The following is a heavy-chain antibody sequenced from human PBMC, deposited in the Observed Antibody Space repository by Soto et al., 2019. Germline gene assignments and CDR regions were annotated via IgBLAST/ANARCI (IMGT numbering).Heavy chain of an antibody. D-gene: IGHD6-19*01. V-gene: IGHV4-39*01. J-gene: IGHJ4*02. CDR3: ARPISSGWSVYFDY. Sequence: SETLSLTCTVSGGSISSSSYYWGWIRQPPGKGLEWIGSIYYSGSTYYNPSLKSRVTISVDTSKNQFSLKLSSVTAADTAVYYCARPISSGWSVYFDYWGQGTLVTVSS. CDR1: GGSISSSSYY. CDR2: IYYSGST.